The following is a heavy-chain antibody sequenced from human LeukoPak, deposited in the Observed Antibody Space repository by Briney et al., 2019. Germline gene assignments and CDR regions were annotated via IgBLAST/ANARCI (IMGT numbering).Heavy chain of an antibody. Sequence: ASVKVSCKASGYTFTSYGIRWVRQAPGQGLEWIGWICAYNGNTNYAQKLQGRVTMTTDTSTSTAYMELRSLRSDDTGVYYCARDGPRSSSSWYGFDYWGQGTLVTVSS. CDR1: GYTFTSYG. CDR3: ARDGPRSSSSWYGFDY. J-gene: IGHJ4*02. CDR2: ICAYNGNT. V-gene: IGHV1-18*01. D-gene: IGHD6-13*01.